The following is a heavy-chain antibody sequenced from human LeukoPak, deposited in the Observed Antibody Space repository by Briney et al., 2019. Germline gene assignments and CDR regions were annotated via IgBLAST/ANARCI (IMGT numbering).Heavy chain of an antibody. CDR1: GFTLSTFC. Sequence: AGGSLRLSCAASGFTLSTFCMTWVRQAPGKGLEWVANIKQDGSEKYYVDSVKGRYTISRDNAKNSLYLQMNSLRAEDTAVYYCARIGGYCSSTSCYRIRYYYYYMDVWGKGTTVTVSS. CDR2: IKQDGSEK. V-gene: IGHV3-7*01. CDR3: ARIGGYCSSTSCYRIRYYYYYMDV. D-gene: IGHD2-2*02. J-gene: IGHJ6*03.